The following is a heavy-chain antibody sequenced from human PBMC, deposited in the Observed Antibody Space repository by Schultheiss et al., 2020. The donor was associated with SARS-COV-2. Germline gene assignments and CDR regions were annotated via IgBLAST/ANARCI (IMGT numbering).Heavy chain of an antibody. CDR3: ARHSGSLSAEYFQH. CDR2: ISYDGSNK. Sequence: GGSLRLSCAASGFTFSSYGMHWVRQAPGKGLEWVAVISYDGSNKYYADSVKGRFTISRDNSKNTLHLQMNSLRAEDTALYYCARHSGSLSAEYFQHWGQGTLVTVSS. V-gene: IGHV3-30*12. J-gene: IGHJ1*01. D-gene: IGHD1-26*01. CDR1: GFTFSSYG.